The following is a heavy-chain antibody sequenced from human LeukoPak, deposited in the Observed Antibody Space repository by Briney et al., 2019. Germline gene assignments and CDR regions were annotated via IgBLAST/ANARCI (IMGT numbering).Heavy chain of an antibody. J-gene: IGHJ4*02. Sequence: ASVKVSCKASGYTFTSYYMHWVRQAPGQGLEWMGIINPSGGSTSYAQKLQGRVTTTTDTSTSTAYMEPRSLRSDDTAVYYCARDPTYDILTGYYYYFDYWGQGTLVTVSS. D-gene: IGHD3-9*01. CDR3: ARDPTYDILTGYYYYFDY. CDR1: GYTFTSYY. CDR2: INPSGGST. V-gene: IGHV1-46*01.